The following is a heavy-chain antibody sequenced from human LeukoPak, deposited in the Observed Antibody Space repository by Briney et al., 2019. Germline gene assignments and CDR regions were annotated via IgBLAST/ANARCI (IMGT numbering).Heavy chain of an antibody. Sequence: GGSLRLSCAASGFTFSNAWMSWVRQAPGKGLEWVGRIKSKTDGGTTDYAAPVKGRFTISRDDSKNTLYLQMNSLKTEDTAVYYCTARYYYDSSGYLSPDYWGQGTLVTVSS. CDR3: TARYYYDSSGYLSPDY. D-gene: IGHD3-22*01. CDR1: GFTFSNAW. V-gene: IGHV3-15*01. J-gene: IGHJ4*02. CDR2: IKSKTDGGTT.